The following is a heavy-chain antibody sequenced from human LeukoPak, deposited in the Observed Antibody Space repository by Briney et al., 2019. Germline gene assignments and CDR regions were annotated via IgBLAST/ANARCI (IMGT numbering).Heavy chain of an antibody. V-gene: IGHV3-74*01. CDR2: IKSDGKT. Sequence: GGSLRLSCEASGFTFIRYWMHWGRQAPGKGLVWVSRIKSDGKTNYADSVKGRFTISRDNAKNTVSLQMDSLRAEDTGVYYCARAPSEVGGAPEYFRQWAQGTLVTVSS. CDR1: GFTFIRYW. D-gene: IGHD2-21*01. CDR3: ARAPSEVGGAPEYFRQ. J-gene: IGHJ1*01.